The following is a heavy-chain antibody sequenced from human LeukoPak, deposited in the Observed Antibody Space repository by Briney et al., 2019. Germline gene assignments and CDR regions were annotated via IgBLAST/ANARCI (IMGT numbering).Heavy chain of an antibody. CDR2: ISYDGSNK. CDR1: GFTFSSYW. CDR3: ASPGGGFGELLVH. J-gene: IGHJ4*02. Sequence: PGGSLRLSCAASGFTFSSYWMSWVRQAPGKGLEWVAVISYDGSNKYYADSVKGRFTISRDNSKNTLYLQMNSLRAEDTAVYYCASPGGGFGELLVHWGQGTLVTVSS. V-gene: IGHV3-30-3*01. D-gene: IGHD3-10*01.